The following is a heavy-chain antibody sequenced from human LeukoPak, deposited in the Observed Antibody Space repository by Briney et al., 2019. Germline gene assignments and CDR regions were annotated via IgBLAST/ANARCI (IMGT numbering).Heavy chain of an antibody. CDR1: GGSISSSY. CDR2: FSYSGST. D-gene: IGHD6-6*01. J-gene: IGHJ4*02. V-gene: IGHV4-59*08. CDR3: ARGTAARTCNFDY. Sequence: SETLSLTCTVSGGSISSSYWSWIRQPPGKGLEWIGFFSYSGSTNYNPSLKSRVTLSVDTSKNQFSLNLSSVTAADTAVYYCARGTAARTCNFDYWGQGTLVTVSS.